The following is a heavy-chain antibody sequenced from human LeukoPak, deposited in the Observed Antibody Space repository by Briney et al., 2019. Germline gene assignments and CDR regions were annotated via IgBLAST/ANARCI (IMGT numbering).Heavy chain of an antibody. V-gene: IGHV4-39*01. D-gene: IGHD3-10*01. J-gene: IGHJ5*02. CDR2: IYYSGST. CDR1: GGSISSSSYY. Sequence: SETLSLTCTVSGGSISSSSYYWGWIRQPPGKGLEWIGSIYYSGSTYYNPSLKSRVTISVDTSKNQFSLKLSSVTAADTAVYYCATHYYGSGSYFASHTSNNWFDPWGQGTLVTVSS. CDR3: ATHYYGSGSYFASHTSNNWFDP.